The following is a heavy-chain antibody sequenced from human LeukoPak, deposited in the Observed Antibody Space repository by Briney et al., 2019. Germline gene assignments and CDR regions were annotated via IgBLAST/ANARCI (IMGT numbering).Heavy chain of an antibody. Sequence: GGSLRLSCVVSGFTFNRCWMNWVRQAPGKGPEWVAHINPDGRDTYYVDSVKGRFTISRDNAQNSMYLQMNSLRVEDTAVYYCTSWGDTTAEYFQRWGQGTLVTVSS. D-gene: IGHD2-21*02. CDR2: INPDGRDT. J-gene: IGHJ1*01. V-gene: IGHV3-7*01. CDR1: GFTFNRCW. CDR3: TSWGDTTAEYFQR.